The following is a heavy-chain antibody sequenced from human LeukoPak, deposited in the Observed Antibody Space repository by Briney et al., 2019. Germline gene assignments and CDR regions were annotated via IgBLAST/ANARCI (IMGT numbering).Heavy chain of an antibody. Sequence: SQTLSLTCAISGDSVSSNYAAWNWIRQSPSRGLEWLGRTYYRSKWYNDYAESVKSRITINPDTSKNQFSLQLDSVTPEDTAVYYCARHNPITFGGVIVNRGAFGYWGQGTLVTVSS. J-gene: IGHJ4*02. CDR1: GDSVSSNYAA. D-gene: IGHD3-16*02. V-gene: IGHV6-1*01. CDR2: TYYRSKWYN. CDR3: ARHNPITFGGVIVNRGAFGY.